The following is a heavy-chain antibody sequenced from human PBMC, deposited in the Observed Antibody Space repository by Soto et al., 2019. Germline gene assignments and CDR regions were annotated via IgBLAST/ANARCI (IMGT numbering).Heavy chain of an antibody. CDR3: ASSQIVVVVAATEYYYYGMDV. CDR1: GGTFSSYA. D-gene: IGHD2-15*01. J-gene: IGHJ6*02. V-gene: IGHV1-69*01. CDR2: IIPIFGTA. Sequence: QVQLVQSGAEVQKPGSSVKVSCKASGGTFSSYAISWVRQAPGQGLEWMGGIIPIFGTANYAQKFEGRVTITVDESKSRAYMERSSLRSEDTAVYYCASSQIVVVVAATEYYYYGMDVWGQGTTVTVSS.